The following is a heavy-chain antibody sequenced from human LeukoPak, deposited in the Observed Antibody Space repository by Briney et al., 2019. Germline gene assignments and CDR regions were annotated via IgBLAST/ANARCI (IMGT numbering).Heavy chain of an antibody. CDR1: GYTFTSYD. CDR3: ARGYGYYYDSSGYSNWFDP. D-gene: IGHD3-22*01. J-gene: IGHJ5*02. V-gene: IGHV1-8*01. Sequence: ASVKVSCKASGYTFTSYDINWVRQATGQGLEWMGWMNPNSGNTGYAQKFQGRVTMTRNTSISTAYMELSSLRSEDTAVYYCARGYGYYYDSSGYSNWFDPWGQGTLVTVSS. CDR2: MNPNSGNT.